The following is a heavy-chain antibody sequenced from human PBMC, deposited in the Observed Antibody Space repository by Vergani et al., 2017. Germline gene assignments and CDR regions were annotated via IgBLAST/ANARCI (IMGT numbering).Heavy chain of an antibody. CDR2: MSGDGDTI. V-gene: IGHV3-74*01. Sequence: EVELVESGGGLVQPGGSLRLSCAASGFTFNEYWMHWARQVPGKGLVWVSGMSGDGDTISYADSVKGRFTISRDNAKNTLFLQMNSLRAEDTAVYYCARARKFRVGVVWENWFDPWGQGTLVTVSS. CDR1: GFTFNEYW. J-gene: IGHJ5*02. CDR3: ARARKFRVGVVWENWFDP. D-gene: IGHD3-3*01.